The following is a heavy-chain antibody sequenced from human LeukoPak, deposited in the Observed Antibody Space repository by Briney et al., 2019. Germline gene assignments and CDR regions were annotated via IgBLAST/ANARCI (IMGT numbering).Heavy chain of an antibody. V-gene: IGHV1-3*01. J-gene: IGHJ3*02. CDR1: GYTFTTYA. CDR3: ARDHSELWFGELSGGAFDI. Sequence: VASVKVSCKASGYTFTTYALHWVRQAPGQRLEWMGWINAGNGNRKYSQKFQGRVTITRDTSASTAYMELSSLRSEDTAVYYCARDHSELWFGELSGGAFDIWGQGTMVTVSS. CDR2: INAGNGNR. D-gene: IGHD3-10*01.